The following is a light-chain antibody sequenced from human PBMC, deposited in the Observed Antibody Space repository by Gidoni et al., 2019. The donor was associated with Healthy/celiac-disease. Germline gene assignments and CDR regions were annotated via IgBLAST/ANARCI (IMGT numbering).Light chain of an antibody. J-gene: IGKJ2*01. Sequence: VALGERATINCESSQSVLYSSNNKNYLAWYQQKPVQPPKLLIYWASTRESGVPDRFSGSGSGTDFTLTISSLQAEDVAVYYCQQYYSTPLFGQGTKLEIK. CDR3: QQYYSTPL. CDR2: WAS. V-gene: IGKV4-1*01. CDR1: QSVLYSSNNKNY.